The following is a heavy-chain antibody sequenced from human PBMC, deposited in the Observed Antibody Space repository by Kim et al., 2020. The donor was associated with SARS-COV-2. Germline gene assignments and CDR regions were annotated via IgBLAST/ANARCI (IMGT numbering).Heavy chain of an antibody. CDR2: IYTSGST. CDR3: ARANPQRDSSGWYYLPNYGMDV. Sequence: SETLSLTCTVSGGSISSGSYYWSWIRQPAGKGLEWIGRIYTSGSTNYNPSLKSRVTISVDTSKNQFSLKLSSVTAADTAVYYCARANPQRDSSGWYYLPNYGMDVWGQGTTVTVSS. D-gene: IGHD6-19*01. J-gene: IGHJ6*02. V-gene: IGHV4-61*02. CDR1: GGSISSGSYY.